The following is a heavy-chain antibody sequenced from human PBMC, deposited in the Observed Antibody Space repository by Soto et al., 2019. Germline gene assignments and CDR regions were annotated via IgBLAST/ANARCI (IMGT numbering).Heavy chain of an antibody. CDR2: ITGNSDEI. D-gene: IGHD1-26*01. CDR3: VKRGANWGAFDV. V-gene: IGHV3-23*01. CDR1: GFTFSTYV. J-gene: IGHJ3*01. Sequence: EMQLLESGGGLVQPGGSLRLSCAASGFTFSTYVMSWIRQAPGKGLEWVSSITGNSDEIFYAYSVRGRFTISRDNSNRRVYMQINSLGAEDMALYYCVKRGANWGAFDVWGQGTVVTVSS.